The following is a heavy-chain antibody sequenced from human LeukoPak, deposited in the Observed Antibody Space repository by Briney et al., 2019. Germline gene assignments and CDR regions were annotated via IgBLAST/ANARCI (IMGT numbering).Heavy chain of an antibody. CDR1: GYTFTGYY. CDR3: ARPCSSTSCYRY. V-gene: IGHV1-2*02. CDR2: INPNSGGT. D-gene: IGHD2-2*01. Sequence: GASVKVSCKASGYTFTGYYMHWVRQAPGQGLEWMGWINPNSGGTNYAQKFQGRVTMTRDTSISTAYMELSRLRSDDTAVYCCARPCSSTSCYRYWGQGTLVTVSS. J-gene: IGHJ4*02.